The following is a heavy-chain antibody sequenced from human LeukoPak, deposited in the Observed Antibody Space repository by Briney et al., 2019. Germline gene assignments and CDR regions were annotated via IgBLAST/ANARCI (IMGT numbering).Heavy chain of an antibody. Sequence: SETLSLTCAVYGGSFSGYYWSSIRQPPGKGLEWIGEINHSGSTNYNPSLKSRVTISVDTSKNQFSLKLSSVTAADTAVYYCARGGYSYGYYYYYMDVWGKGTTVTVSS. D-gene: IGHD5-18*01. V-gene: IGHV4-34*01. CDR3: ARGGYSYGYYYYYMDV. J-gene: IGHJ6*03. CDR2: INHSGST. CDR1: GGSFSGYY.